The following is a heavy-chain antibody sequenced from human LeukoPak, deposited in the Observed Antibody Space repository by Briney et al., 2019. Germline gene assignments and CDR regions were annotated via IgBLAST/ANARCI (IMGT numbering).Heavy chain of an antibody. CDR1: GFTFSSYG. D-gene: IGHD1-26*01. CDR3: AKDRYSSGSYLLDY. CDR2: IWYGGSNK. J-gene: IGHJ4*02. Sequence: GGSLRLSCAASGFTFSSYGMHWVRQAPGKGLEWVAVIWYGGSNKYYADSVKGRFTISRDNSKNTLYLQMNSLRAEDTAVYYCAKDRYSSGSYLLDYWGQGTLVTVSS. V-gene: IGHV3-30*02.